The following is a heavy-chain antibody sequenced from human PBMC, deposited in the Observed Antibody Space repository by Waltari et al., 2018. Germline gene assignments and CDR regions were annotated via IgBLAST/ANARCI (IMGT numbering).Heavy chain of an antibody. J-gene: IGHJ4*02. V-gene: IGHV3-7*01. D-gene: IGHD2-15*01. CDR2: IKQDGSEK. Sequence: EVQLVESGGGLVQPGGSLRLSCAASGFTFSSYWMSWVRQAPGKGLEWVANIKQDGSEKYYVDSVKGRFTISRDNAKNSLYLQMNSLRAEDTAVYYCAREGDYGGNPIDYWGQGTLVTVSS. CDR1: GFTFSSYW. CDR3: AREGDYGGNPIDY.